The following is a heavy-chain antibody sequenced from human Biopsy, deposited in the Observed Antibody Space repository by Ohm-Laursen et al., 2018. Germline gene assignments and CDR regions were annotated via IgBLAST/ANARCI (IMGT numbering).Heavy chain of an antibody. D-gene: IGHD7-27*01. Sequence: TLSLTWTVSGGSISSYYWSWIRQPPGKGLECIGYIYYSGSTNYSPPLKSRVTMSVDTSKNQFSLKLSSVTAADTAVYYCARLWGGYHFHGMDVWGQGTTVTVSS. CDR2: IYYSGST. CDR1: GGSISSYY. CDR3: ARLWGGYHFHGMDV. J-gene: IGHJ6*02. V-gene: IGHV4-59*08.